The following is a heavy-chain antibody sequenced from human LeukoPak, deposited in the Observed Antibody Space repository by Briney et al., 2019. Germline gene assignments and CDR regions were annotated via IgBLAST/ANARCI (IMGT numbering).Heavy chain of an antibody. D-gene: IGHD6-13*01. CDR1: RFTFSSYG. CDR3: ARDRAAADLDY. CDR2: IWYDGSNK. Sequence: PGGSLRLSCAASRFTFSSYGMHWVRQAPGKGLEWVAVIWYDGSNKFYADSVKGRFTISRDNSKNTLYLQMNSLRAEDTAVYYCARDRAAADLDYWGQGTLVTVSS. J-gene: IGHJ4*02. V-gene: IGHV3-33*01.